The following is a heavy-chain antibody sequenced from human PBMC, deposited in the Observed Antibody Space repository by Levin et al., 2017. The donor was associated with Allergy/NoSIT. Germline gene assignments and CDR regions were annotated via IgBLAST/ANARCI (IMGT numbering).Heavy chain of an antibody. J-gene: IGHJ6*02. CDR2: ISAGGNYI. Sequence: ASVKVSCAASGILFSSYDMNWVRQAPGKGLEWVSSISAGGNYIYYADSVKGRFTISRDNAKNSLFLQMNSLRAEDTDVYYCASWAMYHYDRSAFDYFYYAMDVWGQGTTVTVSS. CDR1: GILFSSYD. CDR3: ASWAMYHYDRSAFDYFYYAMDV. V-gene: IGHV3-21*01. D-gene: IGHD3-22*01.